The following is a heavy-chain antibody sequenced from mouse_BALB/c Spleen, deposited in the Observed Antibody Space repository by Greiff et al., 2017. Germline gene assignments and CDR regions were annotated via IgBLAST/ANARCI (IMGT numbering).Heavy chain of an antibody. CDR2: ISYSGST. Sequence: EVKLLESGPGLVKPSQSLSLTCTVTGYSITSDYAWNWIRQFPGNKLEWMGYISYSGSTSYNPSLKSRISITRDTSKNQFFLQLNSVTTEDTATYYCARDDYDYFDYWGQGTTLTVSS. CDR1: GYSITSDYA. V-gene: IGHV3-2*02. J-gene: IGHJ2*01. CDR3: ARDDYDYFDY. D-gene: IGHD2-4*01.